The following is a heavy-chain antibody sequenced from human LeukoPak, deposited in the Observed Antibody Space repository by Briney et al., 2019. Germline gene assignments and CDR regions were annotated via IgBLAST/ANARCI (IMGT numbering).Heavy chain of an antibody. CDR3: GKAADYGGDCDYDY. CDR2: ISWNSGNV. D-gene: IGHD4-23*01. CDR1: GFTFDDYA. V-gene: IGHV3-9*01. J-gene: IGHJ4*02. Sequence: GGSLRLSCAASGFTFDDYAMRWVRQAPGKGLEWVSGISWNSGNVVYADSVKGRFTISRDNAKNSLYLQMNSLRAEDTALYYCGKAADYGGDCDYDYWGQGTLVTVSS.